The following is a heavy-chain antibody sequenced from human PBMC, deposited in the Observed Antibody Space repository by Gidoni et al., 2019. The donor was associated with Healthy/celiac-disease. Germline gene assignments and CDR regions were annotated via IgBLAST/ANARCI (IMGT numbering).Heavy chain of an antibody. CDR3: ASSPRDWHIAAFDY. Sequence: QVQLQESGTGLVKPSGTLSLTCAVSGGSISSSNWWSWVRQPPGKGLEWSGEIYHSGSTNYTPSLKSRVTISVDKSKNQFSLKLSSVTAADTAVYYCASSPRDWHIAAFDYWGQGTLVTVSS. CDR2: IYHSGST. J-gene: IGHJ4*02. D-gene: IGHD6-13*01. V-gene: IGHV4-4*02. CDR1: GGSISSSNW.